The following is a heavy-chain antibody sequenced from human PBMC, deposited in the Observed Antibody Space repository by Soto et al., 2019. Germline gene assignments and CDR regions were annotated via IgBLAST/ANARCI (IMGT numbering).Heavy chain of an antibody. CDR1: GYTFTSYG. D-gene: IGHD6-13*01. CDR3: AGEVEGIAAAGTLNGMDV. Sequence: QVQLVQSGAEVKKPGASVKVSCKASGYTFTSYGISWVRQAPGQGLEWMGWISAYNGNTNYAQKLQGRVTMTTNTSTSTAYMELRSLRSDDKAVYYCAGEVEGIAAAGTLNGMDVWGQGTTVTVSS. CDR2: ISAYNGNT. V-gene: IGHV1-18*01. J-gene: IGHJ6*02.